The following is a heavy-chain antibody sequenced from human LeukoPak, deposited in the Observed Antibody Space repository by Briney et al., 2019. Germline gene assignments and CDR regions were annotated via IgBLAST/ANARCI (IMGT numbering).Heavy chain of an antibody. V-gene: IGHV3-11*04. CDR1: GFTFSDYY. D-gene: IGHD3-22*01. Sequence: GGSLRLSCAASGFTFSDYYMSWIRQAPGKGLEWVSYISSSGSTIYYADSVKGRFTISRDNAKNSLYLQMNSLRAEDTAVYYCARKLRTYYYDSSGYYSSSYFDYWGQGTLVTVSS. J-gene: IGHJ4*02. CDR3: ARKLRTYYYDSSGYYSSSYFDY. CDR2: ISSSGSTI.